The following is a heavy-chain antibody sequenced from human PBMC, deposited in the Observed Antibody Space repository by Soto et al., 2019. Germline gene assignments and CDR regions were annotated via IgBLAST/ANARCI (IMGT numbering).Heavy chain of an antibody. Sequence: GGSLRLSCAASGFTFSSYAMSWVRQAPGKGLEWVSAISGSGGSTYYADSVKGRFTISRDNSKNTLYLQMNSLRAEDTAVYYCGRLDYSNYVGCYYYCGMYVWGQGTTVTVSS. CDR2: ISGSGGST. D-gene: IGHD4-4*01. J-gene: IGHJ6*01. CDR3: GRLDYSNYVGCYYYCGMYV. CDR1: GFTFSSYA. V-gene: IGHV3-23*01.